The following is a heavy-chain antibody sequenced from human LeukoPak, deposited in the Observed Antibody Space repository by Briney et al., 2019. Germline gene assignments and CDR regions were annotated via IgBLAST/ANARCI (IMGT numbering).Heavy chain of an antibody. Sequence: SQTLSLTCAISGDSVSSNSAAWNWIRQSPPRGLEWLGRTYYRSKWYNDYAVSVKSRITINPDTSKNQFSLQLNSVTPEDTAVYYCAREEQWLVLSYYYYMDVWGKGTTVTVSS. CDR3: AREEQWLVLSYYYYMDV. CDR2: TYYRSKWYN. J-gene: IGHJ6*03. CDR1: GDSVSSNSAA. D-gene: IGHD6-19*01. V-gene: IGHV6-1*01.